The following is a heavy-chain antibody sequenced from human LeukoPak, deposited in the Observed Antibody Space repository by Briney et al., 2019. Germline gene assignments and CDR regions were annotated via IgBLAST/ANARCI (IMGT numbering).Heavy chain of an antibody. CDR2: IYTSGST. Sequence: PSETLSLTCTVSGGSISSGSYYWSWIRQPAGKGLEWIGRIYTSGSTNYNPSLKSRVTISVDTSKNQFSLKLSSVTAADTAVYYCASGDLTGEFDYWGQGTLVTVSS. V-gene: IGHV4-61*02. CDR1: GGSISSGSYY. D-gene: IGHD7-27*01. CDR3: ASGDLTGEFDY. J-gene: IGHJ4*02.